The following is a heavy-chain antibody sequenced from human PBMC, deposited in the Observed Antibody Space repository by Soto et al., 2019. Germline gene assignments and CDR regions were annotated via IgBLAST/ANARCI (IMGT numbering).Heavy chain of an antibody. V-gene: IGHV1-2*04. CDR1: GYTFTGYY. CDR3: ARGIAVAGGHFDY. J-gene: IGHJ4*02. D-gene: IGHD6-19*01. Sequence: ASVKVSCKASGYTFTGYYMHWVRQAPGQGLEWMGWINPNSGGTNYAQKFQGWVTMTRDTSISTAYMELRSLRSDDTAVYYCARGIAVAGGHFDYWGQGTLVTVSS. CDR2: INPNSGGT.